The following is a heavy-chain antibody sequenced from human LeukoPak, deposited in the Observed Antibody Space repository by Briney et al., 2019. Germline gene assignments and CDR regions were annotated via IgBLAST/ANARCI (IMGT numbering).Heavy chain of an antibody. CDR1: GFTFSSSN. CDR2: ISGTSTAT. CDR3: ARGYGDYGKYYFDS. Sequence: GGSLRLSCAASGFTFSSSNMHWVRQAPGKGLEWVSFISGTSTATHYADSVKGRFTISRDIGRKSLYLQMNSLRAEDTAVYYCARGYGDYGKYYFDSWGQGTLVTVPS. J-gene: IGHJ4*02. D-gene: IGHD4-17*01. V-gene: IGHV3-48*01.